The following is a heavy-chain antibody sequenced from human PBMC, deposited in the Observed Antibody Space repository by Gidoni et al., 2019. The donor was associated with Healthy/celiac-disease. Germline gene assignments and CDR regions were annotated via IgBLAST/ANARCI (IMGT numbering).Heavy chain of an antibody. D-gene: IGHD3-10*01. CDR2: INHSGST. CDR1: GGSFSGYY. J-gene: IGHJ5*02. Sequence: QVQLQQWGAGLLKPSETLSLTCAVYGGSFSGYYWSWIRQPPGKGLEWIGEINHSGSTNYNPSLKSRVTISVDTSKNQFSLKLSSVTAADTAVYYCARVLGPVRGVKGPYNWFDPWGQGALVTVSS. CDR3: ARVLGPVRGVKGPYNWFDP. V-gene: IGHV4-34*01.